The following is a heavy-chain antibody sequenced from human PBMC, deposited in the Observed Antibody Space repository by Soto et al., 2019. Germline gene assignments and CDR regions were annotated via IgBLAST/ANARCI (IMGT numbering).Heavy chain of an antibody. D-gene: IGHD2-15*01. V-gene: IGHV3-13*05. CDR2: LGAADDP. J-gene: IGHJ6*02. CDR1: GFTFSAYD. Sequence: EVQLVESGGGVVQPGGSLRLSCAASGFTFSAYDMHWVRQVPGKGLEWVSALGAADDPYYLRSVKGRFTISRENAKISLYLPMTALRAGYTAVYYCARSYSGRLPRRSDYYYALDVWGQGTTVTVSS. CDR3: ARSYSGRLPRRSDYYYALDV.